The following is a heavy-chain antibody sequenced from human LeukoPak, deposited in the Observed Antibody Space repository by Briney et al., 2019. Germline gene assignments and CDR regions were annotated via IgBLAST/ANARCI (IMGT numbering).Heavy chain of an antibody. CDR3: ARDKIMISGWFDY. CDR1: GFTFSSYG. D-gene: IGHD3-16*01. V-gene: IGHV3-33*01. CDR2: IWYDGSNK. J-gene: IGHJ4*02. Sequence: PGRSLRLSCAASGFTFSSYGMHWVRQAPGKGLEWVAVIWYDGSNKYYADSVKGRFTISRDNSKNTLYLQMNSLRAEDTAVYYCARDKIMISGWFDYWGQGTLVTVSS.